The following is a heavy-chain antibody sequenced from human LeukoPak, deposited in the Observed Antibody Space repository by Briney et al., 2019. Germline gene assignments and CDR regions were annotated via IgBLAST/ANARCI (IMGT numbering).Heavy chain of an antibody. CDR1: GFTVSSNY. D-gene: IGHD1-26*01. Sequence: SGGSLRLSCAASGFTVSSNYMSRVRQAPGMGLEWVSVIYSGGTTYYADSVKGRFTISRDNSKNTLYLQMNTLRVEDTAVYYCARGRVGPYPGTYYWGQGTLVTVSS. J-gene: IGHJ4*02. CDR2: IYSGGTT. CDR3: ARGRVGPYPGTYY. V-gene: IGHV3-66*01.